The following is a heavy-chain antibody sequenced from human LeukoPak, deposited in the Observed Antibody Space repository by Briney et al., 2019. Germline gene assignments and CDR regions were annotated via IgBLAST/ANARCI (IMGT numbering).Heavy chain of an antibody. CDR1: GFTFSSYE. CDR2: ISSSGSTI. Sequence: GGSLRLSCAASGFTFSSYEMNWVRQAPGKGPEWVSYISSSGSTIYYADSVKGRFTISRDNAKNSLYLQMNSLRAEDTAVYYCARSGSGWANNAFDIWGQGTMVTVSS. D-gene: IGHD6-19*01. V-gene: IGHV3-48*03. J-gene: IGHJ3*02. CDR3: ARSGSGWANNAFDI.